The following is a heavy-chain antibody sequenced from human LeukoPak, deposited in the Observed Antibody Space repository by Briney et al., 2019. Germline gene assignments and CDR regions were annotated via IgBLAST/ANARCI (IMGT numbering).Heavy chain of an antibody. CDR2: ISWNSGSI. J-gene: IGHJ4*02. CDR3: AKDIHQGYDSSGYDGGFDY. V-gene: IGHV3-9*01. Sequence: GRSLRLSCAASGFTFDDYAMHWVRQAPGKGLEWVSGISWNSGSIGYADSVKGRFTISRDNAKNSLYLQVNSLRAEDTALYYCAKDIHQGYDSSGYDGGFDYWGQGTLVTVSS. D-gene: IGHD3-22*01. CDR1: GFTFDDYA.